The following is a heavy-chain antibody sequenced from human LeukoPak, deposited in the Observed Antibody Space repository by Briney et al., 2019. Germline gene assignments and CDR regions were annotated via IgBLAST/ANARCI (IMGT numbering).Heavy chain of an antibody. CDR2: IYYSGTT. J-gene: IGHJ4*02. CDR1: GGSISTSIHY. Sequence: SETLSLTCIVSGGSISTSIHYWGWIHQSPGKGLEWIGSIYYSGTTYYNPSLKSRVTISVDTSKNQFSLKLSSVTAADTAVYYCARGLDYGDYVYWGQGTLVTVSS. D-gene: IGHD4-17*01. V-gene: IGHV4-39*07. CDR3: ARGLDYGDYVY.